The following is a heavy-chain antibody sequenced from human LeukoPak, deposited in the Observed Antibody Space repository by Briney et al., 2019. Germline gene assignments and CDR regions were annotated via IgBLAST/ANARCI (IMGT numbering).Heavy chain of an antibody. D-gene: IGHD3-22*01. V-gene: IGHV3-30*04. CDR2: ISYDGSNK. CDR1: GFTFSNYA. CDR3: ARDRILSSGRPGSYFDY. Sequence: PGGSLRLSCAASGFTFSNYAMHWVRQAPGKGLEWVAVISYDGSNKYYADSVKGRFTISRDNSKNTLYLQMNSLRAEDTAVYYCARDRILSSGRPGSYFDYWGQGTLVTVSS. J-gene: IGHJ4*02.